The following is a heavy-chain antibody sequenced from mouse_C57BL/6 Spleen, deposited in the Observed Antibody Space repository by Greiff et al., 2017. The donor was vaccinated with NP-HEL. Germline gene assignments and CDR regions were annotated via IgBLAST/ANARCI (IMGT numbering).Heavy chain of an antibody. V-gene: IGHV1-66*01. CDR3: ARDAIPIIFDY. Sequence: QVQLQQSGPELVKPGASVKISCKASGYSFTSYYIHWVKQRPGQGLEWIGWIYPGSGNTKYNEKFKGKATLTADTSSSTAYMQLSSLTSEDSAVYYCARDAIPIIFDYWGQGTTLTVSS. CDR1: GYSFTSYY. CDR2: IYPGSGNT. D-gene: IGHD1-1*01. J-gene: IGHJ2*01.